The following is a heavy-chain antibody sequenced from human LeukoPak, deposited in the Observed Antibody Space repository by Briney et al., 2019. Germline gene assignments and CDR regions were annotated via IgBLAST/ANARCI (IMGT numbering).Heavy chain of an antibody. Sequence: GSLRLSCVASGFTFGKYWMSWVRQAPGKGLEWVANIKLDGSEKNYVDSVKGRFTISRDNTKNSLYLQMNSLRAEDTAVFYCARDQYDTWSRRGNFDSWGQGTLVIVSS. CDR2: IKLDGSEK. CDR3: ARDQYDTWSRRGNFDS. V-gene: IGHV3-7*03. D-gene: IGHD3-3*01. J-gene: IGHJ4*02. CDR1: GFTFGKYW.